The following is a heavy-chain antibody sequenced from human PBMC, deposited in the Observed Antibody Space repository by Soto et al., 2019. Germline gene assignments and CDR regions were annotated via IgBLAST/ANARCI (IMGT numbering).Heavy chain of an antibody. Sequence: PSETLSLTCTVSGGSISSSSHYWVWIRQPPGKGLEWIGSVYYSGGTYYNPSLESRLTISVDTSKNNFSLKLNSVTAADTAVYFCAARHPSYCSGGSCYTPTPFDIWGQGTMVTVSS. CDR2: VYYSGGT. CDR3: AARHPSYCSGGSCYTPTPFDI. V-gene: IGHV4-39*02. D-gene: IGHD2-15*01. J-gene: IGHJ3*02. CDR1: GGSISSSSHY.